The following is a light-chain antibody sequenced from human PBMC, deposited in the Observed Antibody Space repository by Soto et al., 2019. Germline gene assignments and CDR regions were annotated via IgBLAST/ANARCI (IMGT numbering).Light chain of an antibody. CDR1: SSDVGGYHY. CDR3: SSYTNYNTLV. Sequence: QSALTQPASVSGSPGQSITISCTGTSSDVGGYHYVSWYQQHPGEAPKLMIYDVNNRPSGVSNRFSGYKSGNTASLTISGLPAEDEADYYGSSYTNYNTLVVGTGNKVTVL. J-gene: IGLJ1*01. V-gene: IGLV2-14*01. CDR2: DVN.